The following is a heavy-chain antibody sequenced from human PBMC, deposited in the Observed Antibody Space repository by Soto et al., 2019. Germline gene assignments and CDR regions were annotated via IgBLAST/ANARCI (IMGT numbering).Heavy chain of an antibody. CDR1: GYSFTSYW. V-gene: IGHV5-51*01. Sequence: GESLKISCKGSGYSFTSYWIGWVRQMPGKGLEWMGIIYPGDSDTRYSPSFQGQVTISADKSISTAYLQWSSLKASDTAMYYCARHPMITFGGVIVFDYWGQGTLVTVSS. CDR3: ARHPMITFGGVIVFDY. D-gene: IGHD3-16*02. CDR2: IYPGDSDT. J-gene: IGHJ4*02.